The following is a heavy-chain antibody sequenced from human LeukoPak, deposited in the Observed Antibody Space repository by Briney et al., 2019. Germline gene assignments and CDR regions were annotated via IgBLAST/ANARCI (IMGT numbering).Heavy chain of an antibody. J-gene: IGHJ5*02. CDR3: ARRIWP. CDR2: IHSSGTT. V-gene: IGHV4-59*01. CDR1: GGSINSYY. Sequence: KTSETLSLTCTVSGGSINSYYWNWIRQPPGKGLEWIGYIHSSGTTSYNPSLKSRVTISLDTSKNQFSLKLSSVTAADTAVYYCARRIWPWGQGTLVTVSS.